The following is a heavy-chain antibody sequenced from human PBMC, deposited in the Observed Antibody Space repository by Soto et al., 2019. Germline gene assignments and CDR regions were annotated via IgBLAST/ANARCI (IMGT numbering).Heavy chain of an antibody. J-gene: IGHJ4*02. V-gene: IGHV1-69*05. D-gene: IGHD1-26*01. CDR3: ARVAGSPDY. CDR1: GGTFSSYA. CDR2: INPMIGKT. Sequence: GASVKVSCKDSGGTFSSYAISWVRQAPGQGLEWMGWINPMIGKTNYAQKFQGRVTMTTDSSISTVYMELSSLSSDDTAIYYCARVAGSPDYWGQGTLVTVSS.